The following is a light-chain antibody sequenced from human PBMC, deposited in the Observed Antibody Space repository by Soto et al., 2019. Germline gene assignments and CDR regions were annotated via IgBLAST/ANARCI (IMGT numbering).Light chain of an antibody. J-gene: IGLJ2*01. CDR3: QSYDSSLSGSV. V-gene: IGLV1-40*01. Sequence: QYVLTQPPSVSGAPGQRVTISCTGSSSNIGAGYAVHWYQQFPGIAPKLLIYDNTNRPSGVPDRFSGSKSGTSASLAITGLKAEDEADYYCQSYDSSLSGSVFGGGTKLTVL. CDR1: SSNIGAGYA. CDR2: DNT.